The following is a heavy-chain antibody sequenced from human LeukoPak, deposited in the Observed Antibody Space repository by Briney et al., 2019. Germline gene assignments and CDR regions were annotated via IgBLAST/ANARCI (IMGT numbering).Heavy chain of an antibody. Sequence: GGSLRLTCAASEVPAMTWFRQGPGEGLEWGSASSRSGGSTYYTDSVKSRFTISRDKSHNALYLQMHSLRPEDTAVYYCAKLGGKTTYGDEYYGMDVWGQGTPFTVSS. D-gene: IGHD4-17*01. CDR3: AKLGGKTTYGDEYYGMDV. CDR2: SSRSGGST. V-gene: IGHV3-23*01. J-gene: IGHJ6*02. CDR1: EVPA.